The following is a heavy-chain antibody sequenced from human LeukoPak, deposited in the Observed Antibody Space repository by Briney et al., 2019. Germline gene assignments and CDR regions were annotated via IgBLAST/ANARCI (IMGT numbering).Heavy chain of an antibody. J-gene: IGHJ6*03. D-gene: IGHD3-10*01. CDR1: GFTFKKST. CDR3: AREFSVSYYYMDV. Sequence: PGRSLRLSCAASGFTFKKSTMHWVRQAPGKGLEWVASILHDESKTSYVDSVRGRFTISRDISKNTLYLEMSSLRGDDTADYYCAREFSVSYYYMDVWGTGTTVTVSS. CDR2: ILHDESKT. V-gene: IGHV3-30*04.